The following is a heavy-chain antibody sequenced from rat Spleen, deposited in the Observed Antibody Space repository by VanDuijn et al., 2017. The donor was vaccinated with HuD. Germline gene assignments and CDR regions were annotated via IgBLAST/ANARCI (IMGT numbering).Heavy chain of an antibody. D-gene: IGHD1-2*01. V-gene: IGHV5-7*01. CDR1: GFTFSDNY. J-gene: IGHJ3*01. Sequence: EVQLVESGGGLVQPGRSLKLSCAVSGFTFSDNYMAWVRQAPTKGLEWVATISYDGSSTYYRDSVKGRFTISRDNAKSTLYLQMDSLRSEDTATYYCTRHFSPADYYSSFPVLYWGQGTLVTVSS. CDR2: ISYDGSST. CDR3: TRHFSPADYYSSFPVLY.